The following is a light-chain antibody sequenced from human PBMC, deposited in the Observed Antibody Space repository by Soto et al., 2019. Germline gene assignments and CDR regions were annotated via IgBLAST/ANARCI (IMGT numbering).Light chain of an antibody. J-gene: IGKJ1*01. CDR2: GAS. Sequence: IVMTQSPATLSVSPGERATLSCRASQSVSSNLAWYQQKPGQAPRLLIYGASTRATGIPARFSGSGSGTEFTLTISSLQSEDFAVYYCQQYYNWHRTFGQGTKVDIK. CDR1: QSVSSN. V-gene: IGKV3-15*01. CDR3: QQYYNWHRT.